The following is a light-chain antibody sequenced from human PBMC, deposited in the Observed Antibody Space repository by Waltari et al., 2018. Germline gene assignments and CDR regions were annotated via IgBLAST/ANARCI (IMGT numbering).Light chain of an antibody. V-gene: IGKV1-9*01. CDR3: HQVNTYPLT. J-gene: IGKJ4*01. CDR1: QGISRY. CDR2: AAS. Sequence: DIQLTQSPSFLSASVGDRVTITCRASQGISRYLTWFQQKPGKAPNLLIYAASTLQSGVPSRFSGSGSGTEFTLTISSLQPEDFATYYCHQVNTYPLTFGGGTKVEIK.